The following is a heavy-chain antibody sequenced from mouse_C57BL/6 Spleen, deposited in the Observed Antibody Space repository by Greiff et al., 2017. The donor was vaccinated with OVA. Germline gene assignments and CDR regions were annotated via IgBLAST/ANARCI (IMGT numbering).Heavy chain of an antibody. D-gene: IGHD4-1*01. CDR2: INPNNGGT. CDR1: GYTFTDYN. V-gene: IGHV1-18*01. CDR3: ARGMTGTGYFDY. J-gene: IGHJ2*01. Sequence: DVQLQESGPELVKPGASVKIPCKASGYTFTDYNMDWVKQSHGKSLEWIGDINPNNGGTIYNQKFKGKATLTVDKSSSTAYMELRSLTSEDTAVYYCARGMTGTGYFDYWGQGTTLTVSS.